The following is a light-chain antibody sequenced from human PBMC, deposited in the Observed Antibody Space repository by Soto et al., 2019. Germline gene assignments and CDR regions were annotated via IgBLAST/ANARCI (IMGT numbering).Light chain of an antibody. CDR3: QQYNIFGT. Sequence: DIQMTQSPSTLSGSVGDRVTITCRASQTISSWLAWYQQKPGKAPKLLIYKASTLKSGVPSRFSGSGSGTEFTLTISSLQPDDFATYYCQQYNIFGTFG. V-gene: IGKV1-5*03. CDR2: KAS. J-gene: IGKJ1*01. CDR1: QTISSW.